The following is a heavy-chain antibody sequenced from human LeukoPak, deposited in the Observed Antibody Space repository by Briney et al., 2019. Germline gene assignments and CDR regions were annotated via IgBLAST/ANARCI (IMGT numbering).Heavy chain of an antibody. J-gene: IGHJ3*02. CDR3: ASPDMVRGVIYAFDI. V-gene: IGHV3-30-3*01. CDR2: ISYDGSNK. CDR1: GFTFSSYA. Sequence: GGSLRLSCAASGFTFSSYAMHWVRQAPGKGLEWVAVISYDGSNKYYADSVKGRFTISRDNSKNTLYLQMNSLRAEDTAVYYCASPDMVRGVIYAFDIWGQGTMVTISS. D-gene: IGHD3-10*01.